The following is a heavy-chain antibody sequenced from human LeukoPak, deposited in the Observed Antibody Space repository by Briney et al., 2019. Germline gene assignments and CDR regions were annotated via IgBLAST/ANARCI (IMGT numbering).Heavy chain of an antibody. D-gene: IGHD5-18*01. CDR1: RSTFSSYA. CDR3: GGGGGYSYGYWAFDI. J-gene: IGHJ3*02. CDR2: IIPIFGTA. Sequence: PVKVSCKPSRSTFSSYAISCVRQAPEQRLEWIGGIIPIFGTATYAQKFQGRVTITADESTSTAYMELSSLRSEDTAVYYCGGGGGYSYGYWAFDIWGQGTMVTVSS. V-gene: IGHV1-69*01.